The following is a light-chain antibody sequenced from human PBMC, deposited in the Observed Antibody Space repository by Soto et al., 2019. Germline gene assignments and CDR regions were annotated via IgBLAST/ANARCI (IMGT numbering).Light chain of an antibody. CDR2: EVS. CDR1: SSDVGGYNY. V-gene: IGLV2-14*01. Sequence: QSVLTQPASVSGSPGQSITISCTGSSSDVGGYNYVSWYQQHPGKAPKLMIYEVSNRPSGISNGFSGSKSGNTASLTLSGLQAEDEADYYCSSYTSSSTLVFGGGTQLTVL. CDR3: SSYTSSSTLV. J-gene: IGLJ2*01.